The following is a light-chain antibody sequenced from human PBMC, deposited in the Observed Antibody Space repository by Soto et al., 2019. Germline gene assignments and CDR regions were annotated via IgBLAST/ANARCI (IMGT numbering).Light chain of an antibody. J-gene: IGLJ1*01. CDR2: EVS. Sequence: QSVLTQPASVSGSPGQSITMSCTGTSSDVGGYNYVSWSQQHPGKAPQLMIYEVSKRPSGVSNRFSGSKSGNTASLTISGLQAEDEADYYCSSYTSSSTYVFGTGTKVTVL. CDR1: SSDVGGYNY. CDR3: SSYTSSSTYV. V-gene: IGLV2-14*01.